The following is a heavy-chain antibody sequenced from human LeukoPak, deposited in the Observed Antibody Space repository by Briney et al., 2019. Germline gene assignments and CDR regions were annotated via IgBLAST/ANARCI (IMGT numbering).Heavy chain of an antibody. J-gene: IGHJ3*02. V-gene: IGHV4-39*01. CDR1: GGSISSYY. CDR3: ASLLPYYYEIDI. D-gene: IGHD3-22*01. Sequence: SETLSLTCTVSGGSISSYYWGWIRQPPGKGLEWIGSIYYSGSTYYNPSLKSRVTISVDTSKNQFSLKLSSVTAADTAVYYCASLLPYYYEIDIWGQGTMVTVSS. CDR2: IYYSGST.